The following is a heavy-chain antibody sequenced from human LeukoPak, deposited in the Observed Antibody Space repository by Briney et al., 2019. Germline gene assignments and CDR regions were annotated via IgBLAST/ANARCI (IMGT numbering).Heavy chain of an antibody. V-gene: IGHV3-64D*06. CDR1: GFTFSSNA. J-gene: IGHJ6*04. Sequence: GGSLRFSCSASGFTFSSNAMHWVPQAPGKGREYVSAISSNGGITYYADSVKGRFTNSRGNSKDTLYPQMSSLRAEDTAVYHCVKAMYIVVVSVNIPRPDYYVMYVWGEGTTVTVSS. CDR3: VKAMYIVVVSVNIPRPDYYVMYV. CDR2: ISSNGGIT. D-gene: IGHD2-15*01.